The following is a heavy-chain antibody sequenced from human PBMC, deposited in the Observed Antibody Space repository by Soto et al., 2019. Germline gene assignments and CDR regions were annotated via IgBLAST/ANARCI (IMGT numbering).Heavy chain of an antibody. CDR1: GGSISSYY. V-gene: IGHV4-59*01. D-gene: IGHD3-10*02. Sequence: SETLSLTCTVSGGSISSYYWSWIRQPPGKGLEWIGYIYYSGSTNYNPSLKSRVTISVDTSKNQFSLKLSSVTAADTAVYYCARDVRRLGFDPWGQGTLVTVSS. J-gene: IGHJ5*02. CDR3: ARDVRRLGFDP. CDR2: IYYSGST.